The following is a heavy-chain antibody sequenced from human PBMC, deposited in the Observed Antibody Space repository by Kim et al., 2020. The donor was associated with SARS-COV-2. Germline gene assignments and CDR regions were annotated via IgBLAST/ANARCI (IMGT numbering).Heavy chain of an antibody. Sequence: YNPSLKRRVTISLDTSKNLFSLDLSSVTAADTAVYFCARSYYTSGHPFRSWGQGTLVTVSS. J-gene: IGHJ5*02. CDR3: ARSYYTSGHPFRS. D-gene: IGHD3-22*01. V-gene: IGHV4-30-2*04.